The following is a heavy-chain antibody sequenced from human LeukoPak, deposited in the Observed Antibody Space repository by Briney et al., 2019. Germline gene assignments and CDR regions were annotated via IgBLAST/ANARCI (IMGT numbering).Heavy chain of an antibody. V-gene: IGHV1-8*02. D-gene: IGHD3-22*01. CDR2: INPNSGNT. Sequence: ASVKVSCKASGYTFTGYYMHWVRQAPGQGLEWMGWINPNSGNTGYAQKFQGRVTMTRNTSISTAYMELSSLRSEDTAVYYCARVSGYDSSGYYTYFDYWGQGTLVTVSS. J-gene: IGHJ4*02. CDR1: GYTFTGYY. CDR3: ARVSGYDSSGYYTYFDY.